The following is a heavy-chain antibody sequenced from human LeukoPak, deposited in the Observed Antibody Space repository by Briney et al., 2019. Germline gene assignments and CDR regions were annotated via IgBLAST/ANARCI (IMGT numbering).Heavy chain of an antibody. V-gene: IGHV3-48*01. J-gene: IGHJ3*02. CDR1: GFTFSSYS. CDR2: ISSSSSTI. D-gene: IGHD3-10*01. CDR3: ARSERGWAFDS. Sequence: GGSLRLSCAASGFTFSSYSMNWVRQAPGKGLEWVSYISSSSSTIYYADSVKGRFTISRDNSKNTLYLQMNSLRPEDTAVYYCARSERGWAFDSWGQGTMVTVSS.